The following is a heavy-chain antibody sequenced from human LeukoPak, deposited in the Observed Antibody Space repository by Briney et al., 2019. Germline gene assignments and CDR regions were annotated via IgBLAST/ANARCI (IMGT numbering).Heavy chain of an antibody. CDR2: ISNNGDNT. J-gene: IGHJ4*02. CDR1: GFTFSIFT. Sequence: GGSLRLSCAAAGFTFSIFTMFWVRQAPGKGLEDVSSISNNGDNTYYANSVKGRFTISRDNSKNTLYLQLDNLRAEDMAVYYCARVDCRSTSCPFDYWGQGTLVTVS. V-gene: IGHV3-64*01. D-gene: IGHD2-2*01. CDR3: ARVDCRSTSCPFDY.